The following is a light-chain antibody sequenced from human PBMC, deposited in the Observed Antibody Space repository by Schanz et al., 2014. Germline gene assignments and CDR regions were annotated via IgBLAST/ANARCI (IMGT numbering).Light chain of an antibody. CDR2: TSD. V-gene: IGLV1-44*01. J-gene: IGLJ3*02. CDR1: SSNIGSNP. Sequence: QSVLTQPPSASGTPGQRVTISCSGSSSNIGSNPVNWYQQLPRAAPTLLIYTSDQRPSGVPDRFSGSKSGTSASLAITGLQTEDEADYYCQSYDSSLSVRVFGGGTKLTVL. CDR3: QSYDSSLSVRV.